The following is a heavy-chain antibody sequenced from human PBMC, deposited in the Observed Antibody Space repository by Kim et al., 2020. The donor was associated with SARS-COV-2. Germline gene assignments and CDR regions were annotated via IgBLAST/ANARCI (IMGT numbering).Heavy chain of an antibody. V-gene: IGHV3-9*01. CDR2: ISWNSGSI. J-gene: IGHJ4*02. Sequence: GGSLRLSCAASGFTFDDYAMHWVRQAPGKGLEWVSGISWNSGSIGYADSVKGRFTISRDNAKNSLYLQMNSLRAEDTALYYCAKDIGASRELPLDYWGQGTLVTVSS. D-gene: IGHD1-26*01. CDR3: AKDIGASRELPLDY. CDR1: GFTFDDYA.